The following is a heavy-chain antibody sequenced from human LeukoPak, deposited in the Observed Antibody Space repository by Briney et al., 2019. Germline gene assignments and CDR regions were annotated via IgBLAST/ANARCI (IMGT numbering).Heavy chain of an antibody. V-gene: IGHV3-7*01. CDR2: VKKDASEK. CDR1: GFTFSNNW. J-gene: IGHJ4*02. Sequence: GGSLRLSCAASGFTFSNNWMTWVRQAPGKGLEWVASVKKDASEKYYVDPVKGRFTISRDNAKNSLYLQMNSLRAEDTAVYYCARDWGAMDFDYWGQGTLVTVSS. D-gene: IGHD3-16*01. CDR3: ARDWGAMDFDY.